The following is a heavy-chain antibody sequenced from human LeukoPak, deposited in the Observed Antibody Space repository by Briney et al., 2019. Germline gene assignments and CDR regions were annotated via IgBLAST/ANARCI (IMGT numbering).Heavy chain of an antibody. V-gene: IGHV4-39*07. CDR3: AREDLGIDY. CDR2: IYYSGST. J-gene: IGHJ4*02. Sequence: PSETLSLTCTVSGGSISSSSYYWGWIRQPPGKGLEWIGSIYYSGSTYYNPSLKSRVTISVDTSKNQFSLKLSSVTAADTAVYYCAREDLGIDYWGQGTLVTVSS. D-gene: IGHD7-27*01. CDR1: GGSISSSSYY.